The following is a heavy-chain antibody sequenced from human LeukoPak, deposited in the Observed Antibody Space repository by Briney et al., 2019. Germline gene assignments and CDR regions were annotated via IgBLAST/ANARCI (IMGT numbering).Heavy chain of an antibody. D-gene: IGHD5-18*01. V-gene: IGHV1-18*01. Sequence: GASVKVSCKTSGYTFTRYGISWFRQAPGQGLEWMGWINPDNRNIKYVDKFQDRVTMTTDTSTATANLELRSLTSDDTAVYYCARSKAKVAFDIWGQGTMVTVSS. CDR3: ARSKAKVAFDI. CDR1: GYTFTRYG. J-gene: IGHJ3*02. CDR2: INPDNRNI.